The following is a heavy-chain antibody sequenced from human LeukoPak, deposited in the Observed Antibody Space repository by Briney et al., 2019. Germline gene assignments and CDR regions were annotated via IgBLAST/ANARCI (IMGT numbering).Heavy chain of an antibody. Sequence: ASVKVSCKASGYTFTSYAMNWVRQAPGQGLEWMGWINTNTGNPTYAQGFTGRFVFSLDTSVSTAYLQISSLKAEDTAVYYCAREGYDFWSGYYLHTGIVYWGQGTLVTVSS. V-gene: IGHV7-4-1*02. J-gene: IGHJ4*02. D-gene: IGHD3-3*01. CDR1: GYTFTSYA. CDR2: INTNTGNP. CDR3: AREGYDFWSGYYLHTGIVY.